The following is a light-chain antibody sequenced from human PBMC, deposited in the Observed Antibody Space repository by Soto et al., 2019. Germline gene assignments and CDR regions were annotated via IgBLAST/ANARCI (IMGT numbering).Light chain of an antibody. V-gene: IGKV1-6*02. CDR1: QAYSSD. CDR3: LQDHDYQWT. J-gene: IGKJ2*02. CDR2: AAS. Sequence: AIQVTQSPSSLSASVGDRVTIACRATQAYSSDLGWYQQKPGKAPDLPIYAASDLQTEVPSRCSGGGSGTDFTLTISSLQAEDFASYYCLQDHDYQWTFGQGTRLEIK.